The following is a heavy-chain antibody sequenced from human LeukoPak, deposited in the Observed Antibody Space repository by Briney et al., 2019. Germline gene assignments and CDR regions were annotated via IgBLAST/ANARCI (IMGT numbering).Heavy chain of an antibody. CDR3: AHSVALDYRSFDY. D-gene: IGHD4-11*01. CDR2: IYWDGDS. J-gene: IGHJ4*02. V-gene: IGHV2-5*02. CDR1: GFSISTHGVG. Sequence: SGPTLVNPTPTLTLTCTFSGFSISTHGVGVGWIRQPPGKALEWLALIYWDGDSRYSPSLRSRLTITKDASKIQVVLTVTDVDPVDTATYFCAHSVALDYRSFDYWGQGTLVTVSS.